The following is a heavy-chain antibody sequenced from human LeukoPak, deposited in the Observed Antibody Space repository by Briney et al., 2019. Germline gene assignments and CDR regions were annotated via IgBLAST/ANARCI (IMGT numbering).Heavy chain of an antibody. J-gene: IGHJ5*02. CDR3: ARRGALNYDILTGTYNWFDP. D-gene: IGHD3-9*01. V-gene: IGHV4-34*01. CDR1: GGSFSGYY. Sequence: SETLSLTCAVYGGSFSGYYWSWIRQPPGKGLGWIGEINHSGSTNYNPSLKSRVTISVDTSKNQLSLKLSSVTAADTAVYYCARRGALNYDILTGTYNWFDPWGQGTLVTVSS. CDR2: INHSGST.